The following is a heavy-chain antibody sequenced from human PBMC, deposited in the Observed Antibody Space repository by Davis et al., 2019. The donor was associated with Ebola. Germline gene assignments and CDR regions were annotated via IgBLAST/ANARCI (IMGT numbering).Heavy chain of an antibody. J-gene: IGHJ6*02. CDR1: GFTFSSYA. CDR3: AKASIVRAYYYGMDV. D-gene: IGHD6-6*01. Sequence: GESLKISCAASGFTFSSYAMSWVRQAPGKGLEWVSAISGSGGSTYYADSVKGRFTISRDNSKNTLYLQMNSLRAEDTAVYYCAKASIVRAYYYGMDVWGQGTTVTVSS. V-gene: IGHV3-23*01. CDR2: ISGSGGST.